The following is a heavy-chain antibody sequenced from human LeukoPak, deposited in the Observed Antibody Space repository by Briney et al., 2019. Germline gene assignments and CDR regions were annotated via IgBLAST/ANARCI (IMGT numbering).Heavy chain of an antibody. Sequence: SQTLSLTCAISGDSVSSNSAAWNWIRQSPSRGLEWLGRTYYRSKWYNDYAVSVKSRITINPDTSKNQFSLQLNSVTPEDTAVYYCARAFLQQLVPNINWYFDLWGRGTLVTVSS. V-gene: IGHV6-1*01. CDR1: GDSVSSNSAA. CDR2: TYYRSKWYN. J-gene: IGHJ2*01. CDR3: ARAFLQQLVPNINWYFDL. D-gene: IGHD6-13*01.